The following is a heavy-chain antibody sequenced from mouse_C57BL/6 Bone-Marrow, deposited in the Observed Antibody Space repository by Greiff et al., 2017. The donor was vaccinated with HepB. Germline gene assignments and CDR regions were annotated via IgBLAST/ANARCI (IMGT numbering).Heavy chain of an antibody. D-gene: IGHD2-3*01. Sequence: VEPGASVKLSCKATGYTFTGYWIEWVKQRPGHGLEWIGEILPGSGSTNYNEKFKGKATFTADTSSNTAYMQLSSLTTEDSAIYYCARRKGWFPAWFAYWGQGTLVTVSA. J-gene: IGHJ3*01. CDR1: GYTFTGYW. CDR2: ILPGSGST. CDR3: ARRKGWFPAWFAY. V-gene: IGHV1-9*01.